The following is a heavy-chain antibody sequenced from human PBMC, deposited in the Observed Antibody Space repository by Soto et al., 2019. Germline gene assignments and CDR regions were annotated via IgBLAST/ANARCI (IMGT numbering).Heavy chain of an antibody. J-gene: IGHJ6*02. Sequence: VASVKVSCKASGGTFSSYAISWVRQAPGQGLEWMGGIIPIFGTANYAQKLQGRVTITADESTSTAYMELSSLRSEDTAVYYCANTKLPIAARPTQALYGMDVWGQGTTVTVSS. D-gene: IGHD6-6*01. CDR2: IIPIFGTA. CDR3: ANTKLPIAARPTQALYGMDV. V-gene: IGHV1-69*13. CDR1: GGTFSSYA.